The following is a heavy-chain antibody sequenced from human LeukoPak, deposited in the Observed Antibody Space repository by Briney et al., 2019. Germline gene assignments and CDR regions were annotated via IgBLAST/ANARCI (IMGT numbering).Heavy chain of an antibody. Sequence: GGSLRLSCAASGFTFSSYAMHWVRQAPGKGLEWVAVISYDGSNKYYADSVKGRFTISRDNSKNTLYLQMNRLRAEDTAVYYCAKDVYSSYGHFQYWGQGTLVTVSS. CDR3: AKDVYSSYGHFQY. CDR1: GFTFSSYA. CDR2: ISYDGSNK. J-gene: IGHJ1*01. D-gene: IGHD4-11*01. V-gene: IGHV3-30*01.